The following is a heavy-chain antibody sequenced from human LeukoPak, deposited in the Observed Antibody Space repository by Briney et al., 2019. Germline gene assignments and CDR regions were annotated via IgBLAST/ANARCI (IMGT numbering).Heavy chain of an antibody. J-gene: IGHJ5*02. CDR3: ARVGSYYQRGAWFDP. CDR1: GGSFSNYF. V-gene: IGHV4-34*01. D-gene: IGHD3-10*01. Sequence: SETLSLTCAVYGGSFSNYFWNWIRQPPGKGLEWIAEIHHTGHINYNPSLKSRVTVSVDTSKNQFSLKLSSVTAADTAVYYCARVGSYYQRGAWFDPWGQGTLVTVSS. CDR2: IHHTGHI.